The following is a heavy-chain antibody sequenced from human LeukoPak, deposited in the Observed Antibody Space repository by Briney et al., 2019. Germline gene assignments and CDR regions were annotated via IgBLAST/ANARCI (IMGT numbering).Heavy chain of an antibody. CDR3: ARTLGYCSGGSCYYFDY. J-gene: IGHJ4*02. D-gene: IGHD2-15*01. Sequence: SETLSLTCTVSGGSISSHYWSWIRQPPGKGLEWIGYIYYSGSTNYNPSLKSRVTISVDTPKNQFSLKLSSVTAADTAVYYCARTLGYCSGGSCYYFDYWGQGTLVTVSS. CDR2: IYYSGST. V-gene: IGHV4-59*11. CDR1: GGSISSHY.